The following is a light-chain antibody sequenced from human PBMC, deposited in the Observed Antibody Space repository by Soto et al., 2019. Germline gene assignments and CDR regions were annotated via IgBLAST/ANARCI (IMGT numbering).Light chain of an antibody. CDR2: KVS. CDR3: MQGTHWPIT. J-gene: IGKJ5*01. CDR1: QSLVHSDGIAY. Sequence: DVVITHSPLSLPVKLAHPASISCRAHQSLVHSDGIAYFSWFQQRPGRSPRRLIYKVSNRDSGVPARFSGSGSGTDFALKISRVEAEDVGVYYCMQGTHWPITFGQGTRLEIK. V-gene: IGKV2-30*02.